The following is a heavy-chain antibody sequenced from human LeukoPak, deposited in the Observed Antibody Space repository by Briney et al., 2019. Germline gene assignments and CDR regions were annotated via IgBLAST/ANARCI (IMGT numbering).Heavy chain of an antibody. V-gene: IGHV1-3*01. Sequence: ASVKVSCKASGYTFTSYAMHWVRQAPGQRLEWMGWINAGNGNTKYSQKLQGRVTMTTDTSTSTAYMELRSLRSDDTAVYYCARDDSGSYSLFDYWGQGTLVTVSS. CDR1: GYTFTSYA. J-gene: IGHJ4*02. CDR3: ARDDSGSYSLFDY. D-gene: IGHD1-26*01. CDR2: INAGNGNT.